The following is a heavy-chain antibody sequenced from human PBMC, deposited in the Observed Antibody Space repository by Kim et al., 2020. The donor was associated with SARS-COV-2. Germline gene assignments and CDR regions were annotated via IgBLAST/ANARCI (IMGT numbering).Heavy chain of an antibody. V-gene: IGHV4-59*08. CDR2: IYYSGST. D-gene: IGHD3-22*01. J-gene: IGHJ3*02. CDR3: ARSPASRLSITTIVVVTPDAFDI. Sequence: SETLSLTCTVSGGSISSYYWSWIRQPPGKGLEWIGYIYYSGSTNYNPSLKSRVTISVDTSKNQFSLKLSSVTAADTAVYYCARSPASRLSITTIVVVTPDAFDIWGQGTMVTVSS. CDR1: GGSISSYY.